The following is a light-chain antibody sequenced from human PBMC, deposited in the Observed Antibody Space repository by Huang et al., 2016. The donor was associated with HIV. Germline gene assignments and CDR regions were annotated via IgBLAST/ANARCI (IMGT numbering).Light chain of an antibody. J-gene: IGKJ2*01. Sequence: EVVMTQSPATLSVSPGERATLSCRASQNINSNLAWYKPKPGQTPRLLIYGASTRATGIPARYNGSWSGTESTLTISSLQSEDFAVYYCQQYNNWPPVTFGQGTKLEIK. CDR1: QNINSN. V-gene: IGKV3-15*01. CDR3: QQYNNWPPVT. CDR2: GAS.